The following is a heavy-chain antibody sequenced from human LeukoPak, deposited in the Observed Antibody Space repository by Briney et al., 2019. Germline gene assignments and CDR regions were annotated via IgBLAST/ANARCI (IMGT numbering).Heavy chain of an antibody. J-gene: IGHJ5*02. CDR3: ASLRFYDILTGSPPNWFDP. D-gene: IGHD3-9*01. Sequence: SVKVSCKASGGTFSSYAISWVRQAPGQGLEWMGRIIPILGIANYAQKFQGRVTITADKSTSTAYMELSSLRSEDTAVYYCASLRFYDILTGSPPNWFDPWGQGTLVTVSS. V-gene: IGHV1-69*04. CDR1: GGTFSSYA. CDR2: IIPILGIA.